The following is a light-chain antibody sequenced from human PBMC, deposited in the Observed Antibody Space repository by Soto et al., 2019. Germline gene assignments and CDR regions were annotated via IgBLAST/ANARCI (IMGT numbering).Light chain of an antibody. Sequence: QSVLTQPASVYGSPGQSITISCTGTSSDIGGYNYVSWYQQHPGTAPKLMIYEVSNRPSGLSNRFSGSKSGNTASLTISGLQAEDEADYYCSSYTSSSSLYVFGTGTKLTVL. CDR1: SSDIGGYNY. J-gene: IGLJ1*01. CDR2: EVS. CDR3: SSYTSSSSLYV. V-gene: IGLV2-14*01.